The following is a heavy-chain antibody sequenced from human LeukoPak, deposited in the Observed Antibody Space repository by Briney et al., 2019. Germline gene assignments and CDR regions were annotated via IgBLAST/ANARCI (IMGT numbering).Heavy chain of an antibody. D-gene: IGHD3-9*01. CDR2: IKQDGSEK. CDR1: GFTFSSYW. CDR3: ARRAVYYDILTGLKVPVPTWFDP. J-gene: IGHJ5*02. V-gene: IGHV3-7*03. Sequence: GGSLRLSCAASGFTFSSYWMSWVRQAPGKGLEWVANIKQDGSEKYYVDSVKGRFTISRDNAKNSLYLQMNSLRAEDTAVYCCARRAVYYDILTGLKVPVPTWFDPWGQGTLVTVSS.